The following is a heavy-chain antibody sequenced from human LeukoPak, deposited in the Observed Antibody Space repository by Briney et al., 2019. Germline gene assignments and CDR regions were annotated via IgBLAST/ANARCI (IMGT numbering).Heavy chain of an antibody. J-gene: IGHJ4*02. CDR1: GFTFNNYG. CDR3: AKLEQWLDG. CDR2: ISYDGRNK. V-gene: IGHV3-30*18. Sequence: GGSLRLSCAASGFTFNNYGMHWVRQAPGKGLEWVAVISYDGRNKHYPDSVKGRFTISRDISKNTLYLQMNSLRAEDTAVYYCAKLEQWLDGWGQGTLVTVSS. D-gene: IGHD6-19*01.